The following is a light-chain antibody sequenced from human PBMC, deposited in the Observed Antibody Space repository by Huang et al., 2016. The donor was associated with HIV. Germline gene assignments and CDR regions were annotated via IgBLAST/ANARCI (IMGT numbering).Light chain of an antibody. Sequence: ENLMTQSPSTLSVSPGESATLSCRASQSFFKNLAWYQQKPGQAPKLIIYGSSTRAAGIPARFSGSGSGTDFTLTISSLQSEDFAVYYCQQYNTSPRTFGQGTKVEV. CDR3: QQYNTSPRT. CDR2: GSS. CDR1: QSFFKN. V-gene: IGKV3-15*01. J-gene: IGKJ1*01.